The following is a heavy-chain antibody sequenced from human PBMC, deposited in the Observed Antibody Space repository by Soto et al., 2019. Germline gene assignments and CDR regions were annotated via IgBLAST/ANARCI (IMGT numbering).Heavy chain of an antibody. CDR3: ARATTVVTLFDY. CDR2: IYYSGST. CDR1: CGSISSGGYY. Sequence: PSETLSLTCTVSCGSISSGGYYWSWIRQHPGKGLEWIGYIYYSGSTXYNPPLKSRVTISVDTSKNQFSLKLSSVTAADTAVYYCARATTVVTLFDYWGQGTLVTVSS. V-gene: IGHV4-31*03. D-gene: IGHD4-17*01. J-gene: IGHJ4*02.